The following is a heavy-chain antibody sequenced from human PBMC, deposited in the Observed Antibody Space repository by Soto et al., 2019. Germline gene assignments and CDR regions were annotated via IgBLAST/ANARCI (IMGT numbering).Heavy chain of an antibody. CDR1: GYTFKNYG. CDR3: ARDAQPKGVAADGASDY. D-gene: IGHD6-19*01. J-gene: IGHJ4*02. CDR2: ITTYNGNR. Sequence: QVQLVQSGPEVKSPGASVKVSCKASGYTFKNYGIKWVRQAPGQGLEWVGWITTYNGNRYSAEKFQGRVTMTTDTSPTTTYMERRSLTSDDTGVYYCARDAQPKGVAADGASDYWGQGTLVTVSS. V-gene: IGHV1-18*01.